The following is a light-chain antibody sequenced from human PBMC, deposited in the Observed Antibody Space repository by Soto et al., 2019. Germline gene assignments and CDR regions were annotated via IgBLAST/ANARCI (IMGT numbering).Light chain of an antibody. Sequence: IQLTQSPSSLYASVGDRVTITCRASQAIRTALGWYQQKPGKVPKLLIYAASNLETGVPSRFSGSGSGTDFTFTISSLQPEDIATYYCQQYDNLPLTFGGGTKVDIK. CDR1: QAIRTA. V-gene: IGKV1-33*01. CDR3: QQYDNLPLT. CDR2: AAS. J-gene: IGKJ4*01.